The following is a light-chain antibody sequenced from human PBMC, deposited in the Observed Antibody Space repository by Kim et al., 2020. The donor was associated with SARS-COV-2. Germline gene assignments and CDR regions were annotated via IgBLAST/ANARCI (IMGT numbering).Light chain of an antibody. CDR2: DIN. Sequence: PGGTVTLTCGSSTGPVTSTHFPYWFQQKPGQAPRTLIYDINNKQSWTPARFSGSLLGGKAALTLSGAQPEDEAEYYCLLYYSGARVFGGGTQLTVL. J-gene: IGLJ3*02. V-gene: IGLV7-46*01. CDR3: LLYYSGARV. CDR1: TGPVTSTHF.